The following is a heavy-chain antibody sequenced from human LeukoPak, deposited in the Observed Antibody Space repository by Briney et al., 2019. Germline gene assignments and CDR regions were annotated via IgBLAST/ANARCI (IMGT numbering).Heavy chain of an antibody. V-gene: IGHV4-61*02. CDR3: ARDYASSSSLNWFDP. CDR1: GGSISSSSYY. D-gene: IGHD6-6*01. Sequence: SETLSLTCTVSGGSISSSSYYWGWIRQPAGKGLEWIGRIYTSGSTNYNPSLKSRVTMSVDTSKNQFSLKLSSVTAADTAVYYCARDYASSSSLNWFDPWGQGTLVTVSS. J-gene: IGHJ5*02. CDR2: IYTSGST.